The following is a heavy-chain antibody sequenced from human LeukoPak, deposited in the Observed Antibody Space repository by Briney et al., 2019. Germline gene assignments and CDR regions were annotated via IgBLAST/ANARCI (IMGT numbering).Heavy chain of an antibody. V-gene: IGHV3-30*02. CDR1: GFTFSSYG. CDR2: IQYDGSNK. D-gene: IGHD2-15*01. Sequence: GGSLRLSCAASGFTFSSYGMHWVRQAPGKGLEWVAFIQYDGSNKYYADSVKGRFTISRDNSKNTLYLQMNSLRAEDTAVYYCAKDQCSGGSCALGLDFWGKGTTVTVSS. CDR3: AKDQCSGGSCALGLDF. J-gene: IGHJ6*04.